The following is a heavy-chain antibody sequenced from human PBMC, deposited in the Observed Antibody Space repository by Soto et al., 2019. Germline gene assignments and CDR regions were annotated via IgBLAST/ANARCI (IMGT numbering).Heavy chain of an antibody. CDR3: ASTGDYYGMDV. CDR1: GGSFGGYY. CDR2: INHSGST. D-gene: IGHD3-10*01. Sequence: SEPLSLTCAVDGGSFGGYYWSWIRQPPGKGLEWIGEINHSGSTNYNPSLKSRVTISVDTSKNQFSLKLSSVTAADTAVYYCASTGDYYGMDVWGQGTTVTVSS. J-gene: IGHJ6*02. V-gene: IGHV4-34*01.